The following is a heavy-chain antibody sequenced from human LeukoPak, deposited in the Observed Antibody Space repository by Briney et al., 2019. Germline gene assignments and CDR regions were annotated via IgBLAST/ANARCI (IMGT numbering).Heavy chain of an antibody. J-gene: IGHJ6*03. V-gene: IGHV4-39*07. CDR1: GGSISSSSYY. Sequence: SETLSLTCTVSGGSISSSSYYWGWIRQPPGKGLEWIGSIYYSGSTYYNPSLKSRVTISVDTSKNQFSLKLSSVTAADTAVYHCARAGRYSSSWDYYYYMDVWGKGTTVAVSS. CDR2: IYYSGST. D-gene: IGHD6-13*01. CDR3: ARAGRYSSSWDYYYYMDV.